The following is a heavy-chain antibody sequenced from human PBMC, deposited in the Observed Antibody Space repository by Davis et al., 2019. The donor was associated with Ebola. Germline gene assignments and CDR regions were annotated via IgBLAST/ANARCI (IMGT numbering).Heavy chain of an antibody. Sequence: SVKVSCKASGGTFSSYAISWVRQVPGQGLEWMGRIIPILGIANYAQKFQGRVTITADKSTSTAYMELSSLRSEDTAVYYCARDLGGIAPFNWFDPWGQGTLVTVSS. CDR1: GGTFSSYA. D-gene: IGHD6-13*01. V-gene: IGHV1-69*04. CDR2: IIPILGIA. J-gene: IGHJ5*02. CDR3: ARDLGGIAPFNWFDP.